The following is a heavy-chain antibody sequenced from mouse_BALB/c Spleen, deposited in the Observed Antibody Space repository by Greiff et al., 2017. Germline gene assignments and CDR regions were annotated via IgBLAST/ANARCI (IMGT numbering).Heavy chain of an antibody. D-gene: IGHD1-1*01. V-gene: IGHV5-6-5*01. CDR3: ARDPSFITTVVEGFAY. Sequence: EVQGVESGGGLVKPGGSLKLSCAASGFTFSSYAMSWVRQTPEKRLEWVASISSGGSTYYPDSVKGRFTISRDNARNILYLQMSSLRSEDTAMYYCARDPSFITTVVEGFAYWGQGTLVTVSA. CDR2: ISSGGST. CDR1: GFTFSSYA. J-gene: IGHJ3*01.